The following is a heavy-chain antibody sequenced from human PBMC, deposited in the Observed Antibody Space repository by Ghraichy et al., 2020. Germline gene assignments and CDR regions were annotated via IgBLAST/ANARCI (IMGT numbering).Heavy chain of an antibody. Sequence: LSLTCAASGFTFSSYSMNWVRQAPGKGLEWVSSISSSSYIYYADSVKGRFTISRDNAKNSLYLQMNSLRAEDTAVYYCARDALYYMDVWGKGTTVTVSS. CDR1: GFTFSSYS. V-gene: IGHV3-21*01. CDR3: ARDALYYMDV. J-gene: IGHJ6*03. CDR2: ISSSSYI.